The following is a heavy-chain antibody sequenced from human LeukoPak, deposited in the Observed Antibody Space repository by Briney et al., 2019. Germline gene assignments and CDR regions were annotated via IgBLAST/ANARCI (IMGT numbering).Heavy chain of an antibody. Sequence: GGSLRLSCTASGFTFGDYAMSWVRQAPGKGLEWVGFLRSKAYGGTTEYAASVKGRFTISRDDSKSIAYPQMNSLKTEDTAVYYCTSAVDCSGGSCYSYYYGMDVWGQGTTVTVSS. V-gene: IGHV3-49*04. J-gene: IGHJ6*02. D-gene: IGHD2-15*01. CDR2: LRSKAYGGTT. CDR1: GFTFGDYA. CDR3: TSAVDCSGGSCYSYYYGMDV.